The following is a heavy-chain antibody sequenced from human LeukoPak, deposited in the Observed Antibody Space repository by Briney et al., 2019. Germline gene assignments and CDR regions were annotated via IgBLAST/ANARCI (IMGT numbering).Heavy chain of an antibody. J-gene: IGHJ3*02. V-gene: IGHV3-9*01. CDR3: AKDRGSSGFPDAFDI. Sequence: GGSLRLSCAASGFTFDDYAMHWVRQAPGKGLEWVSGISWNSGSIGYADSVKGRFTISRDNAKNSLYLQMNSLRAEDTALYYCAKDRGSSGFPDAFDIWGQGTMVTVPS. D-gene: IGHD3-22*01. CDR1: GFTFDDYA. CDR2: ISWNSGSI.